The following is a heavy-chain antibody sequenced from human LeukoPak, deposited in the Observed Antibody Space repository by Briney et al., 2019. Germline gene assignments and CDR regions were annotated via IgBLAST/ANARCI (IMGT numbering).Heavy chain of an antibody. CDR1: GGSISSGSYY. V-gene: IGHV4-61*02. J-gene: IGHJ5*02. D-gene: IGHD5-12*01. Sequence: SETLSLTCTVSGGSISSGSYYWSWIRQPAGKGLEWIGRIHTSGSTNYNPSLKSRVTISVDTSKNQFSLKLSSVTTADTAVYYCARDLGYGNWFDPWGQGTLVTVSS. CDR2: IHTSGST. CDR3: ARDLGYGNWFDP.